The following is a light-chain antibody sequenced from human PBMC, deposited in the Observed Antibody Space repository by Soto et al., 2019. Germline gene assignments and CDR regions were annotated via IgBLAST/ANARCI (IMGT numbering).Light chain of an antibody. CDR2: EVS. Sequence: QSALTQPPSASGSPGQSVTISCSGTSSDVGGYKYVSWYQQHPGRAPKLMISEVSKRPSGVPDRFSGSKSGNTASLTVSGLQAEYEADYYCSSYAGSNNFVFGGGTKLTVL. CDR1: SSDVGGYKY. CDR3: SSYAGSNNFV. V-gene: IGLV2-8*01. J-gene: IGLJ3*02.